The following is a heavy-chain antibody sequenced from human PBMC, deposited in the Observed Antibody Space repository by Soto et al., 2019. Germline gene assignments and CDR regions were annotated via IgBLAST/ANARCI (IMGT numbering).Heavy chain of an antibody. J-gene: IGHJ6*02. CDR2: VNSDGSGT. CDR3: TRANGPAAIGHFHYGMDV. V-gene: IGHV3-74*01. CDR1: GFSLRSYW. Sequence: GGSLRLSCVASGFSLRSYWMHWVRQAPGKGLVWVSRVNSDGSGTSYADSVEGRLTISRDNAKNTLYLQMNSLRAEDTAVYYCTRANGPAAIGHFHYGMDVWGQGTTVTVSS. D-gene: IGHD2-2*02.